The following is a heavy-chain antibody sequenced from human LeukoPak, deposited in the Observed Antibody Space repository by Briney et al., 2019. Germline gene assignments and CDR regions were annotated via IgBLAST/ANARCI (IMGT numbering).Heavy chain of an antibody. D-gene: IGHD2-2*01. CDR1: GGSISSYY. V-gene: IGHV4-4*07. J-gene: IGHJ4*02. Sequence: SETLSLTCTVSGGSISSYYWSWIRQPAGKGLEWLGRIYTSGSTNYNPSLKSRVTMSVDTSKNQFSLKLSSVTAADTAVYYCARGIVVVPAAIREGYYFDYWGQGTLVTVSS. CDR2: IYTSGST. CDR3: ARGIVVVPAAIREGYYFDY.